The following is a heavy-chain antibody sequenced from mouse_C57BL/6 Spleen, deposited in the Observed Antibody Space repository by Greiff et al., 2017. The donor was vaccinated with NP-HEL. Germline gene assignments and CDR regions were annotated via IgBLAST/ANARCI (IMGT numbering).Heavy chain of an antibody. V-gene: IGHV3-6*01. D-gene: IGHD1-1*01. CDR1: GYSITSGYY. CDR3: ARERVYYYGSDWYFDV. J-gene: IGHJ1*03. Sequence: ESGPGLVKPSQSLSLTCSVTGYSITSGYYWNWIRQFPGNKLEWMGYISYDGSNNYNPSLKNRISITRDTSKNQFFLKLNSVTTEDTATYYCARERVYYYGSDWYFDVWGTGTTVTVSS. CDR2: ISYDGSN.